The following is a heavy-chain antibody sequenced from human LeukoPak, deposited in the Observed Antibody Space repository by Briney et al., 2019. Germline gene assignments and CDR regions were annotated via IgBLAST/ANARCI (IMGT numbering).Heavy chain of an antibody. CDR2: ISAYNGNT. CDR1: GYTFTSYG. Sequence: ASVKVSCKASGYTFTSYGISWVRQAPGQGLEWMGWISAYNGNTNYAQKLQGRVTMTTGTSTSTAYMELRSLRSDDTAVYYCARYCSSTSCPGPFRYWFDPWGQGTLVTVSS. CDR3: ARYCSSTSCPGPFRYWFDP. J-gene: IGHJ5*02. V-gene: IGHV1-18*01. D-gene: IGHD2-2*01.